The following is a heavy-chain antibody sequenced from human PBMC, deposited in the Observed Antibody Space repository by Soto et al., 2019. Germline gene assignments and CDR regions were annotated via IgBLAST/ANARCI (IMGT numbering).Heavy chain of an antibody. CDR2: IIPILGIA. Sequence: GASVKVSCKASGGTFSSYTISWVRQAPGQGLEWMGRIIPILGIANYAQKFQGRVTITADKSTSTAYMELSSLRSEDTAVYYCARGSRVIAMVHDAFDIWGQGTMVTVSS. D-gene: IGHD2-21*01. J-gene: IGHJ3*02. V-gene: IGHV1-69*02. CDR1: GGTFSSYT. CDR3: ARGSRVIAMVHDAFDI.